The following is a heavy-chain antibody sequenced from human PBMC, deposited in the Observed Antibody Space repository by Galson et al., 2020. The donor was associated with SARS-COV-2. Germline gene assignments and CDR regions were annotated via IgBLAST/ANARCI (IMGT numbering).Heavy chain of an antibody. CDR2: ISYDGSNK. Sequence: GGSLRLSCAASGFTFSRYAMHWVRQAPGKGLEWVAVISYDGSNKYYADSVKGRFTISRDNSKNTLYLQMNSLRAEDTAVYYCAREGGIEQQLGLWELFADYWGQGTLVTVSS. J-gene: IGHJ4*02. CDR1: GFTFSRYA. CDR3: AREGGIEQQLGLWELFADY. V-gene: IGHV3-30-3*01. D-gene: IGHD6-13*01.